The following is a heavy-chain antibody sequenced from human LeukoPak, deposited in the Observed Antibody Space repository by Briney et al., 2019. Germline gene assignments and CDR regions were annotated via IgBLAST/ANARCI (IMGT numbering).Heavy chain of an antibody. CDR1: GNSISTDYY. V-gene: IGHV4-38-2*02. J-gene: IGHJ4*02. D-gene: IGHD5-12*01. CDR3: AAYFSGYPHFQY. Sequence: SETLSLTCTVSGNSISTDYYWGWIRQPPGQGPEWIGSMHHSGTTKYNPSLKSRVTISVDTSKNQFSLNLSSVTAADTAVYYCAAYFSGYPHFQYWGQGTLVTVSS. CDR2: MHHSGTT.